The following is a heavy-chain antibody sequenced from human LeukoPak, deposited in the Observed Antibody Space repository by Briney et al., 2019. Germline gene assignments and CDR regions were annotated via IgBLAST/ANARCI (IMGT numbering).Heavy chain of an antibody. D-gene: IGHD1-26*01. V-gene: IGHV3-23*01. CDR2: ISGSGGST. Sequence: GGFLRLSCAASGFTFSSYAMSWVRQAPGKGLEWVSAISGSGGSTYYADSVKGRFTISRDNSKNTLYLQMNSLRAEDTAVYYCATSSPVPPKVGPPLYWGQGTLVTVSS. CDR1: GFTFSSYA. J-gene: IGHJ4*02. CDR3: ATSSPVPPKVGPPLY.